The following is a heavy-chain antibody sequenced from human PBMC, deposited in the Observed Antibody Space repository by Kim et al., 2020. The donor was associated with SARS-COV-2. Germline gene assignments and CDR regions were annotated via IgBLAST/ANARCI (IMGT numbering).Heavy chain of an antibody. J-gene: IGHJ5*02. D-gene: IGHD2-2*01. CDR3: ARGDCSSTSCPRTGWFDP. CDR1: GGSISSGGYY. V-gene: IGHV4-31*03. CDR2: IYYSGST. Sequence: SETLSLTCTVSGGSISSGGYYWSWIRQHPGKGLEWIGYIYYSGSTYYNPSLKSRVTISVDTSKNQFSLKLSSVTAADTAVYYCARGDCSSTSCPRTGWFDPWGQGTLVTVSS.